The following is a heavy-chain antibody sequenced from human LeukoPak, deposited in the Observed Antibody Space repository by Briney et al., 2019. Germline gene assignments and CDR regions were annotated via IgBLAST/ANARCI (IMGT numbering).Heavy chain of an antibody. V-gene: IGHV3-66*01. J-gene: IGHJ6*02. D-gene: IGHD6-13*01. CDR2: MYSGNYI. CDR3: ARDRGIAAVGGRGMDV. CDR1: GFTVRNNY. Sequence: GGSLRLSCVASGFTVRNNYISGSRQAPGKGREGVSFMYSGNYIYYADSVKGRFTISRDNSKNTLFLQMNSLRAEDTAVYYCARDRGIAAVGGRGMDVWGQGTTVTVSS.